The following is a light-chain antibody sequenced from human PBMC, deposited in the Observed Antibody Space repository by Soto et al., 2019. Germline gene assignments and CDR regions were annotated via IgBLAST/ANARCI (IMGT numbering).Light chain of an antibody. CDR3: QHYGSSVPWT. CDR2: AAS. V-gene: IGKV3-20*01. Sequence: EVVLTQSPGTVSLSPGERATLSCRASQSVTTNYLAWYQQKPGQAPRLLIYAASSRATGIPDRFSGSGSXXXXXXXXXXXXXXXXXXYYCQHYGSSVPWTFGQGTKVEIK. CDR1: QSVTTNY. J-gene: IGKJ1*01.